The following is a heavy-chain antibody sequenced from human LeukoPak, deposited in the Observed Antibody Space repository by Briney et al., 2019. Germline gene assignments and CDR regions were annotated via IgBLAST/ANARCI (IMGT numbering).Heavy chain of an antibody. CDR1: GFTFDNHG. J-gene: IGHJ3*02. CDR3: ARGFGDFWTGYHDAFDI. CDR2: INWDGGST. D-gene: IGHD3/OR15-3a*01. V-gene: IGHV3-20*04. Sequence: GGSLRLSCAASGFTFDNHGMSWVRQAPGKGLEWVSGINWDGGSTGYADSVKGRFTISRDNAKNSLYLQMNSLRAEDTALYYCARGFGDFWTGYHDAFDIWGQGTMVIVSS.